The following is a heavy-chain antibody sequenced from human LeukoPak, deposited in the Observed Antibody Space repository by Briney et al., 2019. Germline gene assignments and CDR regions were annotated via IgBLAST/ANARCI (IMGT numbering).Heavy chain of an antibody. CDR2: INPYSGGT. Sequence: GASVKVSCKASGYTFTTYYMHWVRQARGQGPEWMGWINPYSGGTNSAQQFQGRVTMTRDTSISTAYMELSRLRSDDTAVYYCARATYTSTWYHDGFDIWGQGTMVTV. CDR3: ARATYTSTWYHDGFDI. J-gene: IGHJ3*02. D-gene: IGHD6-13*01. V-gene: IGHV1-2*02. CDR1: GYTFTTYY.